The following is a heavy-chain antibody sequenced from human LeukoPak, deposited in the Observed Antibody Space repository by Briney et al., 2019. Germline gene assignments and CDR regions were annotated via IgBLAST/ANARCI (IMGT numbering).Heavy chain of an antibody. J-gene: IGHJ6*02. CDR1: GYTFTSYG. CDR2: ISAYNGNT. V-gene: IGHV1-18*01. D-gene: IGHD3-3*01. CDR3: AILKSDFWSGYSTPYYYYGMDV. Sequence: ASVKVSCKASGYTFTSYGISWVRQAPGQGLEWMGWISAYNGNTNYAQKLQGRVTITADESTSTAYMELSSLRSEDTAVYYCAILKSDFWSGYSTPYYYYGMDVWGQGTTVTVSS.